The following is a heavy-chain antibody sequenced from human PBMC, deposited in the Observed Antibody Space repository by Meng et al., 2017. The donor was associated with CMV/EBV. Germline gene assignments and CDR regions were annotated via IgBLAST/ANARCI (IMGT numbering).Heavy chain of an antibody. V-gene: IGHV3-73*01. Sequence: GESLKISFAASGFTFSDSTMHWVRQASGKGLEWVGHIRNKANNYATAYAASVKGRFTISRDDSSSTTYLQLSSVKADDTAVYYCVAPSCSSTNCYAADFWGQGTLVTVSS. D-gene: IGHD2-2*01. CDR1: GFTFSDST. CDR2: IRNKANNYAT. CDR3: VAPSCSSTNCYAADF. J-gene: IGHJ4*02.